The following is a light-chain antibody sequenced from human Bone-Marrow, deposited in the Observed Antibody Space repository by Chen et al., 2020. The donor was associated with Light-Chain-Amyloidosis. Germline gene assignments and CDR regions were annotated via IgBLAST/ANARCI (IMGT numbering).Light chain of an antibody. CDR2: RNN. CDR1: SSNIGGSNY. CDR3: AAWDYSLFAYYV. Sequence: QSVLTQPPSASGTPGQRVTISCSGSSSNIGGSNYVYWYQQLPGTAPKPLIYRNNQRPSGVPDRFSGSKSGTSASLAISGLRSEDEADYYCAAWDYSLFAYYVFGTGTKVTVL. J-gene: IGLJ1*01. V-gene: IGLV1-47*01.